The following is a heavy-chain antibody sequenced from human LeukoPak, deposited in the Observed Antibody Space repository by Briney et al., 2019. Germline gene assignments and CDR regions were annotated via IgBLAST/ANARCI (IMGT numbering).Heavy chain of an antibody. D-gene: IGHD3-3*01. CDR1: GFTCSSYA. V-gene: IGHV3-23*01. CDR3: AKPPGRFFTSYYYMDV. Sequence: GGSLRLSCAASGFTCSSYAMSWVRQAPGKGLEWVSAISGSGGSTYYADSVKGRFTISRDNSKNTLYLQMNSLRAEDTAVYYCAKPPGRFFTSYYYMDVWGKGTTVTVSS. CDR2: ISGSGGST. J-gene: IGHJ6*03.